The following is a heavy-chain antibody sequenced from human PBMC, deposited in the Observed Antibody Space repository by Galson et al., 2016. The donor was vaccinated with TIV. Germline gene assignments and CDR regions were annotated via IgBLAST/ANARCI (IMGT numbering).Heavy chain of an antibody. CDR1: GFTFSSYA. V-gene: IGHV3-30-3*01. D-gene: IGHD1-1*01. Sequence: SLRLSCAASGFTFSSYAMHWVRQAPGKGLQWVAVISYDGTNRFYADSVKGRFTISRDNSKNTLFLQINGLKSEDSARYFCAKENDFDSWGPGTLVTVSS. J-gene: IGHJ5*01. CDR3: AKENDFDS. CDR2: ISYDGTNR.